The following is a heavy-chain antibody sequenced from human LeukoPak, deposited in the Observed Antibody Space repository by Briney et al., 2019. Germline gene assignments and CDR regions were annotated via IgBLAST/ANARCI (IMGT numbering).Heavy chain of an antibody. D-gene: IGHD3-22*01. J-gene: IGHJ3*02. CDR3: ARAFKYYYDSSGYADAFDI. V-gene: IGHV4-38-2*02. CDR1: GYSISSGYL. CDR2: IYHSGST. Sequence: SETLSLTCTVSGYSISSGYLWGWIRQPPGKGLEWIGSIYHSGSTYYNPSLKSRVTISVDTSKNQFSLKLTSVTAADTAVYYCARAFKYYYDSSGYADAFDIWGQGTMVTVSS.